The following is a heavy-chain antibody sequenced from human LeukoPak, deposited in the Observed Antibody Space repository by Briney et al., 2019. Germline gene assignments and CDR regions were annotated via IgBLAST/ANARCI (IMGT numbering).Heavy chain of an antibody. V-gene: IGHV3-30*04. J-gene: IGHJ4*02. Sequence: GGSLRLSCAASGFTFSTSAMHWVRQAPGKGLEWVALISYDGKNKYYLDSVKGRFTISRDNSKNTLYCARDGLYPDSDGFDSETFDYWGQGALVTVSS. CDR2: ISYDGKNK. CDR1: GFTFSTSA. CDR3: TFDY. D-gene: IGHD3-9*01.